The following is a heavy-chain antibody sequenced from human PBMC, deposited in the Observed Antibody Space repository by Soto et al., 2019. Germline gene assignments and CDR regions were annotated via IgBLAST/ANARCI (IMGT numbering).Heavy chain of an antibody. D-gene: IGHD6-19*01. V-gene: IGHV1-3*01. CDR3: ASDHSSGWGDY. Sequence: QVQLVQSGAEVKKPGASVKVSCKASGYTFTSYDMHWVRQAPGQRLEWMGWINAGNGNTKYSQKFQGRVTITRDTSASRAYMELSSLRSEDTAVYYCASDHSSGWGDYWGQGTLVTVSS. CDR1: GYTFTSYD. CDR2: INAGNGNT. J-gene: IGHJ4*02.